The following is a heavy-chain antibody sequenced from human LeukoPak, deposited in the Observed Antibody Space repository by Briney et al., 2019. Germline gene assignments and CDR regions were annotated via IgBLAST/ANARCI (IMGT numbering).Heavy chain of an antibody. D-gene: IGHD5-24*01. CDR2: ITSTSSII. J-gene: IGHJ4*02. V-gene: IGHV3-48*01. CDR3: ARSSGGWLQSHFDY. CDR1: GFTFSGHS. Sequence: GGSLRLSCAASGFTFSGHSMNWVRQTPGKGLEWLSYITSTSSIIYYADSVKGRFTISRDNSKNTLYLQMNSLRAEDTAVYYCARSSGGWLQSHFDYWGQGTLVTVSS.